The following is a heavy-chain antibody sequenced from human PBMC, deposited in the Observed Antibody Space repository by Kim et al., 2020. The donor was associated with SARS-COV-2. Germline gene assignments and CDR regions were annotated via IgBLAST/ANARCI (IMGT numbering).Heavy chain of an antibody. Sequence: SETLSLTCTVSGGSISSYYWSWIRQPPGKGLEWIGYIYYSGSTNYNPSLKSRVTISVDTSKNQFSLKLSSVTAADTAVYYCARGNESGGYYDYVWGSYRPQNWFDPWGQGTLVTVSS. CDR2: IYYSGST. V-gene: IGHV4-59*13. CDR1: GGSISSYY. D-gene: IGHD3-16*02. CDR3: ARGNESGGYYDYVWGSYRPQNWFDP. J-gene: IGHJ5*02.